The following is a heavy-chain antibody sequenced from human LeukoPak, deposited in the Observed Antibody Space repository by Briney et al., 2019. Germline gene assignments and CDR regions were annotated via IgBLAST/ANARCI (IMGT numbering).Heavy chain of an antibody. CDR1: GYTFTSYY. Sequence: GSVKVSFKASGYTFTSYYMHWVRQAPGQGLEWMGIINPSGGSTSYAQKFQGRVTMTRDTSTSTVYMELSSLRSEDTAVYYCARVGSGWSIFDYWGRGTLVTVSS. CDR2: INPSGGST. CDR3: ARVGSGWSIFDY. V-gene: IGHV1-46*01. J-gene: IGHJ4*02. D-gene: IGHD6-19*01.